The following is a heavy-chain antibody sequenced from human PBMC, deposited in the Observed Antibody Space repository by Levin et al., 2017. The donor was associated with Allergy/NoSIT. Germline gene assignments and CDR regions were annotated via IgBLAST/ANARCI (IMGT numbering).Heavy chain of an antibody. J-gene: IGHJ4*02. D-gene: IGHD3-16*01. V-gene: IGHV4-39*01. CDR1: GGSVSSSNYY. CDR2: MYYSGSS. Sequence: SETLSLTCTVSGGSVSSSNYYWGWIRQPPGKGLEWIGTMYYSGSSYFNPSLKSRATTSLDMSNNQFSLRLNSVTAADTAVYYCARRNWGYPFDSWGQGTLVTVSS. CDR3: ARRNWGYPFDS.